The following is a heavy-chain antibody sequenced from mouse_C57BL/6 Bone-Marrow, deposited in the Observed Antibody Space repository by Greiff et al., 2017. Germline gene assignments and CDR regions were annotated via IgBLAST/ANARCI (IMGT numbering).Heavy chain of an antibody. Sequence: VQLKQSGPELVKPGASVKISCKASGYSFTDYNMNWVKQSNGKSLEWIGEINPNYGTTSYNQKFKGKATLTVDQSSSTAYMQLNSLTSEDSAVYYCASYYYGSSYVVYWGQGTTLTVSS. CDR1: GYSFTDYN. V-gene: IGHV1-39*01. D-gene: IGHD1-1*01. CDR3: ASYYYGSSYVVY. CDR2: INPNYGTT. J-gene: IGHJ2*01.